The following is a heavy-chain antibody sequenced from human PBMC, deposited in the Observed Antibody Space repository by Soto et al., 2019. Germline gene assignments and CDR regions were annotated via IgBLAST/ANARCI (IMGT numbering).Heavy chain of an antibody. J-gene: IGHJ4*02. D-gene: IGHD2-15*01. CDR3: ARAAPRYCSGGSCYSGRDY. V-gene: IGHV3-48*01. Sequence: PVGSLRLSCAASGFTFSSYSMNWVRQAPGEGLEWVSYISSSSSTIYYADAVKGRFTIARDNAKNSLYLQMNSLRAEDTAVYYCARAAPRYCSGGSCYSGRDYWGQGT. CDR2: ISSSSSTI. CDR1: GFTFSSYS.